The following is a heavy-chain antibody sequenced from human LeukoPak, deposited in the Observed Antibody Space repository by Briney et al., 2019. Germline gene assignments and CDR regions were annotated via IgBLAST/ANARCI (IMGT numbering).Heavy chain of an antibody. CDR3: ARQLGPTLDFDY. Sequence: RGESLKISCKGSGYSFTSYWIGWVRHMPGKDLGWMGIIHTGDSATRYSPSFKGPVTISADRSNSSAYLQWSSLKASDIAMYYCARQLGPTLDFDYWGQGTLVTVSS. J-gene: IGHJ4*02. V-gene: IGHV5-51*01. D-gene: IGHD7-27*01. CDR1: GYSFTSYW. CDR2: IHTGDSAT.